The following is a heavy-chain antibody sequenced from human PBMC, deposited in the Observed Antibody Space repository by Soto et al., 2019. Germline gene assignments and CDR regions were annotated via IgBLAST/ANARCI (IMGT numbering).Heavy chain of an antibody. CDR2: IKYDGSEK. CDR3: AKDRPQYYYYGMDV. Sequence: LRLSCAASGFTFSSYWMSWVRQAPGKGLEWVANIKYDGSEKYYVDSVKGRFTISRDNAKNTLYLQMNSLRAEDTAVYYCAKDRPQYYYYGMDVWGQGTTVTVSS. CDR1: GFTFSSYW. V-gene: IGHV3-7*01. J-gene: IGHJ6*02.